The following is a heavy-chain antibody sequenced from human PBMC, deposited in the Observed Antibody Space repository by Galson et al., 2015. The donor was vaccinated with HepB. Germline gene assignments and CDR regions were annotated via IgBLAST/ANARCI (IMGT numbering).Heavy chain of an antibody. CDR2: ILPPYDTA. V-gene: IGHV1-69*06. CDR3: ARATYYDTSGYSSDYYGLDV. J-gene: IGHJ6*02. CDR1: GGSFSTFA. Sequence: SVKVSCKASGGSFSTFAISCVRQAPGQGLEWIGGILPPYDTAAYAQNFQGRVTIMADKSTTTAYMELNSLRFEDTAVYYCARATYYDTSGYSSDYYGLDVWGQGTMVTVSS. D-gene: IGHD3-22*01.